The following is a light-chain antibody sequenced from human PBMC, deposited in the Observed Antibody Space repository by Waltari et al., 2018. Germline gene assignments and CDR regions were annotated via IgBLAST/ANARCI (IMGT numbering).Light chain of an antibody. CDR2: SNN. Sequence: QSVLPQPPSASGTPGQRVTISCSGSSSNIGSNTVNWYQQLPGTAPNLLIYSNNQRRSGVPDLFSGSKSGNSASLAISGLQSEDEADYYCAAWDDSLNGLVVFGGGTKLTVL. CDR3: AAWDDSLNGLVV. CDR1: SSNIGSNT. V-gene: IGLV1-44*01. J-gene: IGLJ2*01.